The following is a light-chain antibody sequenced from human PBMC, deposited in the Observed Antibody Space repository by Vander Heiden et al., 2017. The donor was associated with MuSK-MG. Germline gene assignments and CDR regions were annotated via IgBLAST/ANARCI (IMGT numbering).Light chain of an antibody. Sequence: DIQMTQSPSSLSASVGDRVIITCRASQSISSYLNWYQQKPGKAPKLLIYAASSLQSGVPSRFSGSGSGTDFTLTISSLQPEDFATYYCQQSYSTIMYTFGQGTKLEIK. CDR1: QSISSY. V-gene: IGKV1-39*01. J-gene: IGKJ2*01. CDR2: AAS. CDR3: QQSYSTIMYT.